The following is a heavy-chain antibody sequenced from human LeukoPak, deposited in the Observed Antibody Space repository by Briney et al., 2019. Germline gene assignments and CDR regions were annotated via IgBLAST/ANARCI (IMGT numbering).Heavy chain of an antibody. V-gene: IGHV1-46*01. Sequence: ASVKVSCKASGYTFTSYYMHWVRQAPGQGLEWMGIINPSGGSTSYAQKFQGRVTMTRDTSTSTVYMELSSLRSEDTAVYYCARYLRSNNYYYYYMDVWGKGTTVTVSS. D-gene: IGHD4-11*01. CDR1: GYTFTSYY. CDR2: INPSGGST. CDR3: ARYLRSNNYYYYYMDV. J-gene: IGHJ6*03.